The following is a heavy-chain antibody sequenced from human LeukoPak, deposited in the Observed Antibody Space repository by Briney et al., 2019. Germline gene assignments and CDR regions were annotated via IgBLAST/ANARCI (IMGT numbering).Heavy chain of an antibody. CDR3: ARAHDSSGYYF. J-gene: IGHJ4*02. CDR2: IWYDGSNK. CDR1: GFTFSSCG. Sequence: PGGSLRLSCAASGFTFSSCGMHWVRQAPGKGLEWVAVIWYDGSNKYYADSVKGRFTISRDNSKNTLYLQMNSLRAEDTAVYYCARAHDSSGYYFWGQGTLVTVSS. D-gene: IGHD3-22*01. V-gene: IGHV3-33*01.